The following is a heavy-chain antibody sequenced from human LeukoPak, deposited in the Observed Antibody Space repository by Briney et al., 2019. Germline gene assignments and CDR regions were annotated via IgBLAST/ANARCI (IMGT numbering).Heavy chain of an antibody. D-gene: IGHD3-22*01. J-gene: IGHJ3*02. V-gene: IGHV4-59*01. Sequence: SETLSLTCTVSGGSISSYYWSWIRQPPGKGLEWIGYIYYSGSTNYNPSLKSRVTISVDTSKNQFSLKLSSVTAADTAVYYCARQTDYYDSSGYYADAFDIWGQGTMVTVSS. CDR3: ARQTDYYDSSGYYADAFDI. CDR1: GGSISSYY. CDR2: IYYSGST.